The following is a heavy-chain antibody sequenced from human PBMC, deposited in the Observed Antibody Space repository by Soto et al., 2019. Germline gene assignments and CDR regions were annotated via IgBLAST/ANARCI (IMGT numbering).Heavy chain of an antibody. CDR2: ISGSGGST. CDR1: GFTFSSYA. V-gene: IGHV3-23*01. D-gene: IGHD6-6*01. Sequence: EVQLLESGGGLVQPGGSLRLSCAASGFTFSSYAMSWVRQAPGKGLEWVSAISGSGGSTYYADYVKGRFTISSDNSKNTLYLQMNSLGAEDRAVYYCAKSQPLIAARLYYFGYWGQGTLVTVSS. J-gene: IGHJ4*02. CDR3: AKSQPLIAARLYYFGY.